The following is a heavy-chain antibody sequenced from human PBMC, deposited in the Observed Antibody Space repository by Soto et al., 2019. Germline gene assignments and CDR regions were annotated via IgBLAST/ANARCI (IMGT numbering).Heavy chain of an antibody. CDR2: ISSSSSTI. Sequence: GGSLRLSCAASGFTFSSYSMNWVRQAPGKGLEWVSYISSSSSTIYYADSVKGRFTISRDNAKNSLYLQMNSLRAEDTAVYYCARDSDIVVVPAAWDAFDIWGQGIMVTVSS. CDR3: ARDSDIVVVPAAWDAFDI. J-gene: IGHJ3*02. CDR1: GFTFSSYS. D-gene: IGHD2-2*01. V-gene: IGHV3-48*01.